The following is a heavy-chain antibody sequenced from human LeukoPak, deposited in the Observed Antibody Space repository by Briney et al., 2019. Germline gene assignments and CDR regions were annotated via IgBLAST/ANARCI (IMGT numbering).Heavy chain of an antibody. CDR3: ARSRGDYERGYFDY. D-gene: IGHD4-17*01. CDR1: GFTFSGYW. Sequence: GGSLRLSCAASGFTFSGYWMSWVHQAPGKGLGWVANIKQDGSEKYYVDSVKGRFTISRDNAKNSLYLQMNSLRAEDTAVYYCARSRGDYERGYFDYWGQGTLVTVSS. J-gene: IGHJ4*02. CDR2: IKQDGSEK. V-gene: IGHV3-7*01.